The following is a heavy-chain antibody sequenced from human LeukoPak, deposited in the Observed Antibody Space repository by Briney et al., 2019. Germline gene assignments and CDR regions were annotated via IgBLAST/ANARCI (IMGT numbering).Heavy chain of an antibody. CDR3: AGRITMVRGVSKVDY. CDR2: ISSSGSTI. Sequence: GGSLRLSCAASGLTFSSYEMNWVRQAPGKGLEWVSYISSSGSTIYYADPVKGRFTTSRDNAKNSLYLQMNSLRAEDTAVYYCAGRITMVRGVSKVDYWGQGTLVTVSS. D-gene: IGHD3-10*01. V-gene: IGHV3-48*03. J-gene: IGHJ4*02. CDR1: GLTFSSYE.